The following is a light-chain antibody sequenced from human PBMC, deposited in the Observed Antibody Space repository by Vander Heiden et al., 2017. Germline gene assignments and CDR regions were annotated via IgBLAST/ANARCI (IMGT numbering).Light chain of an antibody. CDR2: QDS. J-gene: IGLJ2*01. CDR1: KLGDKY. Sequence: SYELTQPPSVSVSPGQTASITCSGDKLGDKYACWYQQKPGQFPVLVIYQDSKRPAGIPERFSGSNSGNTATLTISGTQAMDEADYYGQAWDSSTAVFGGGTKLTVL. CDR3: QAWDSSTAV. V-gene: IGLV3-1*01.